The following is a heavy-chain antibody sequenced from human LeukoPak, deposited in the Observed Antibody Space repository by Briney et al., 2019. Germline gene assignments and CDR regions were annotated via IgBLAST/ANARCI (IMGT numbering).Heavy chain of an antibody. Sequence: GGSLRLSCAASGFTLNNCGIHWVRQAPGKGLEWVAFISYDGSNIYYADSVKGRFTISRVNSKSTLFLQMNSLRIEDTAVYYCAKPYAISGYDWGFFDHWGQGTLVSVSS. CDR3: AKPYAISGYDWGFFDH. V-gene: IGHV3-30*18. CDR2: ISYDGSNI. J-gene: IGHJ4*02. CDR1: GFTLNNCG. D-gene: IGHD5-12*01.